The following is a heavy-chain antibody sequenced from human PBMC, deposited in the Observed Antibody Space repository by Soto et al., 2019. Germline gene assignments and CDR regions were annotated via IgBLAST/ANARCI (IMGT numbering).Heavy chain of an antibody. CDR2: ISWNSGSI. V-gene: IGHV3-9*01. CDR1: GFTFDDYA. Sequence: EVQLVESGGGLVQPGRSLRLSCAASGFTFDDYAMHWVRQAPGKGLEWVSGISWNSGSIGYADSVKGRFTISRDNAKHSLYLQMNSLRAEDTALYYCAKDILLGVRNGDYYFQHWGQGTLVTVSS. J-gene: IGHJ1*01. CDR3: AKDILLGVRNGDYYFQH. D-gene: IGHD4-17*01.